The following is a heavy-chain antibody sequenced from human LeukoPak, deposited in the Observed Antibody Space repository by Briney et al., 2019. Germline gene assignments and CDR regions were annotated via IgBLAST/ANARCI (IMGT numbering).Heavy chain of an antibody. CDR2: ISSSGSTI. CDR3: ARDPEGSTVLYNWFDP. CDR1: GFTFSGYE. Sequence: GGSLRLSCAASGFTFSGYEMNWVRQAPGKGLEWVSYISSSGSTIYYADSVKGRFTISRDNAKNSLYLQMNSLRAEDTAVYYCARDPEGSTVLYNWFDPWGQGTLVTVSS. J-gene: IGHJ5*02. D-gene: IGHD3-10*01. V-gene: IGHV3-48*03.